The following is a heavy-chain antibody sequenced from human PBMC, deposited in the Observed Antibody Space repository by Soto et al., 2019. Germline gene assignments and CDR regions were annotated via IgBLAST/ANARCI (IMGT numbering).Heavy chain of an antibody. J-gene: IGHJ4*02. V-gene: IGHV1-69*01. D-gene: IGHD3-3*01. Sequence: QVRLVQSGAEVKKPGSSVKVSCTTSGGTISSFGMNWVRQAPGQGLEWMGGIVPIDGSTKYAEKFQGRVTITADASTSTVYMDLSSLRSEDTAVYYCARSFTKSRRGGVAFDYWGQGTLLTVSP. CDR1: GGTISSFG. CDR3: ARSFTKSRRGGVAFDY. CDR2: IVPIDGST.